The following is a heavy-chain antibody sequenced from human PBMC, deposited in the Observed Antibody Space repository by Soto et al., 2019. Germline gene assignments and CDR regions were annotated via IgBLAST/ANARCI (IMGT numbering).Heavy chain of an antibody. CDR2: IYSGGST. CDR3: ARDDCSGGSCYYDY. V-gene: IGHV3-NL1*01. CDR1: GFTFSSYG. J-gene: IGHJ4*02. D-gene: IGHD2-15*01. Sequence: QVQLVESGGGVVQPGRSLRLSCAASGFTFSSYGMHWVRQAPGKGLEWVAVIYSGGSTYYADSVKGRFTISRDNSKNTLYLQMNSLRAEDTAVYYCARDDCSGGSCYYDYWGQGTLVTVSS.